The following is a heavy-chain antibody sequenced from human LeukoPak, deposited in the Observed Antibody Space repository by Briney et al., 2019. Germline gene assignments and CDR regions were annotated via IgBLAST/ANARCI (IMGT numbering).Heavy chain of an antibody. Sequence: GGSLRLSCAASGFTVSSNYMSWVRQAPGKGLEWVSVIYSGDITYYADSVKGRFTISRDNSKNTLYLQMNSLRAEDTAVYYCAGGATTTVTTDYWGQGTLVTVSS. CDR2: IYSGDIT. D-gene: IGHD4-17*01. J-gene: IGHJ4*02. V-gene: IGHV3-66*01. CDR1: GFTVSSNY. CDR3: AGGATTTVTTDY.